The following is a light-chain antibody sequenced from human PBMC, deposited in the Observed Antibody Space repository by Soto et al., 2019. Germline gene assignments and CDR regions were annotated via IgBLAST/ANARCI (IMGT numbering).Light chain of an antibody. V-gene: IGKV3-15*01. CDR1: QSVGRN. CDR2: GAA. Sequence: IVMTQSPATLSVSPGHRATLSCKASQSVGRNLAWYQQKPGQAPRLLIYGAATRATGVPARFSASGSGTDFTLTIDSLQSEDFAIYYCQQYNNWPFPFGPGTKVDIK. CDR3: QQYNNWPFP. J-gene: IGKJ3*01.